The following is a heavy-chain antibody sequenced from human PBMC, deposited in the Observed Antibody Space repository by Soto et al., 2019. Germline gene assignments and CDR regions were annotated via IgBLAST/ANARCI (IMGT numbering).Heavy chain of an antibody. Sequence: SETLSLTCTVSGGSISSSYYWVWIRQPPGKGLEWIGSIYYSGSTYYNPSLKSRVTISVDTSKNQFSLKLSSVTAADTAVYYCARQRDGYNYSPRVLDYWGQGTLVTVSS. CDR1: GGSISSSYY. D-gene: IGHD5-12*01. CDR2: IYYSGST. J-gene: IGHJ4*02. CDR3: ARQRDGYNYSPRVLDY. V-gene: IGHV4-39*01.